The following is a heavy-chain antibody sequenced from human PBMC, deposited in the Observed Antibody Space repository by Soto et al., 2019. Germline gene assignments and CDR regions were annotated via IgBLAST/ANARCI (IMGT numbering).Heavy chain of an antibody. Sequence: QVQLQQWGAGLLKPSETLSLTCAVYGGSFSGYYWSWIRQPPGKGLEWNGEINHSGSTNYNPSLKSRVTISVDTSKNQFSLKLSSVTAADTAVYYCARECSSTSCYTGGAFDIWGQGTMVTVSS. CDR1: GGSFSGYY. CDR2: INHSGST. CDR3: ARECSSTSCYTGGAFDI. D-gene: IGHD2-2*02. J-gene: IGHJ3*02. V-gene: IGHV4-34*01.